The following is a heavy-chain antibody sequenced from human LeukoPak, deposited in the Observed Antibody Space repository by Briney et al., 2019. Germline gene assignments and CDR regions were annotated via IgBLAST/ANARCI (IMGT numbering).Heavy chain of an antibody. CDR3: AKAHQDIVVVPAALGDAFDI. CDR2: ISGSGGST. V-gene: IGHV3-23*01. J-gene: IGHJ3*02. CDR1: GFTFSSYA. Sequence: GGSLRLSCAASGFTFSSYAMSWVRQAPGKGLERVSAISGSGGSTYYADSVKGRFTISRDNSKNTLYLQMNSLRAEDTAVYYCAKAHQDIVVVPAALGDAFDIWGQGTMVTVSS. D-gene: IGHD2-2*01.